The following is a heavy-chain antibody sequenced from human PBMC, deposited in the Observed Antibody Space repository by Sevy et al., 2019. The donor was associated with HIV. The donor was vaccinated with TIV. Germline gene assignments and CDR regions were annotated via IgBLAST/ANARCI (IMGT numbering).Heavy chain of an antibody. CDR1: GFTFSSQA. Sequence: GGSLRLSCAASGFTFSSQAMSWVRQSPGKGQKWVSIISASGDHTYYADPVKGRFTISRDNSKNTLYLQMNGLRAEDTAVYYCAIEGTHRRRDYGGRGTLVTVSS. V-gene: IGHV3-23*01. J-gene: IGHJ4*02. CDR2: ISASGDHT. CDR3: AIEGTHRRRDY.